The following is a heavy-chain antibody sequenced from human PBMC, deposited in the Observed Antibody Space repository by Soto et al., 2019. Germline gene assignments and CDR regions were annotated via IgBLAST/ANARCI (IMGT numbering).Heavy chain of an antibody. J-gene: IGHJ4*02. CDR2: INPNSGGT. Sequence: ASVKVSCKASGYSFSDYYIHWVRQAPGQGLEWMGWINPNSGGTKYAPKFQGGVTMTRDTSITTAYMELSRLRSGDTAVYYCAREPATAKPEGVDFWGQGTLVTVSS. CDR1: GYSFSDYY. V-gene: IGHV1-2*02. D-gene: IGHD1-1*01. CDR3: AREPATAKPEGVDF.